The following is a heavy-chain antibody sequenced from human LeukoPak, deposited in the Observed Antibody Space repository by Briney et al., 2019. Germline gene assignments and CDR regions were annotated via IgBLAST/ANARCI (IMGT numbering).Heavy chain of an antibody. V-gene: IGHV1-69*05. CDR2: IIPIFGTA. J-gene: IGHJ2*01. D-gene: IGHD3-22*01. CDR1: GGTFSSYA. Sequence: ASVKVSCKASGGTFSSYAISWVRQAPGQGLEWMGGIIPIFGTANYAQKLQGRVTMTTDTSTSTAYMELRSLRSDDTAVYYCASNYYDSSGYYSYWYFDLWGRGTLVTVSS. CDR3: ASNYYDSSGYYSYWYFDL.